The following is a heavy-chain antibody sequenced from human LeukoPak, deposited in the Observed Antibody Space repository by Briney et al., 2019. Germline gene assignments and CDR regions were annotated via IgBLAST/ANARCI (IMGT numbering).Heavy chain of an antibody. D-gene: IGHD4-17*01. CDR3: ARVDYEPFYFDY. CDR1: GFTFNKYP. V-gene: IGHV4-34*01. J-gene: IGHJ4*02. Sequence: GSLRLSCAASGFTFNKYPMSWVRQAPGKGLEWIGEINHSGSTNYNPSLKSRVTISVDTSKNQFSLKLSSVTAADTAVYYCARVDYEPFYFDYWGQGTLVTVSS. CDR2: INHSGST.